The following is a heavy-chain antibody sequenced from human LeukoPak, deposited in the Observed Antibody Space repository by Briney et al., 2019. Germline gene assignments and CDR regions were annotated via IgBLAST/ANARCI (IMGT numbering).Heavy chain of an antibody. J-gene: IGHJ4*02. Sequence: GGSLRLSCAASGFTFSSYGMHWVRQAPGKGLEWVAVISYDGSNKYYADSVKGRFTISRDNSKNTPYLQMNSLRAEDTAVYYCAKVYYYDSSGYYWSVDYWGQGTLVAVSS. CDR2: ISYDGSNK. CDR1: GFTFSSYG. D-gene: IGHD3-22*01. CDR3: AKVYYYDSSGYYWSVDY. V-gene: IGHV3-30*18.